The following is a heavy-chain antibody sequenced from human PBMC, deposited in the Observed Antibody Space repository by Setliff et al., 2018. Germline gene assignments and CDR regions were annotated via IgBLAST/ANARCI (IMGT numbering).Heavy chain of an antibody. J-gene: IGHJ4*02. CDR2: ISAYNGNT. CDR3: ARKLGSSGWYTFDY. CDR1: GYTFTNYG. D-gene: IGHD6-19*01. Sequence: ASVKVSCKASGYTFTNYGISWVRQAPGQGLEWMGWISAYNGNTNYAQKLQGRVTMTTDTSTSTAYMGLRSLRSDDTAVYYCARKLGSSGWYTFDYWGQGTLVTVSS. V-gene: IGHV1-18*01.